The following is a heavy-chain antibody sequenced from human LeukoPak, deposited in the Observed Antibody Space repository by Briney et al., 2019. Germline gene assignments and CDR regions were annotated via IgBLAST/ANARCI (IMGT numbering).Heavy chain of an antibody. CDR2: IYYSGST. CDR1: GGSISSGGYY. J-gene: IGHJ2*01. V-gene: IGHV4-31*03. D-gene: IGHD3-9*01. Sequence: PSQTLSPTCTVSGGSISSGGYYWSWIRQHPGKGLEWIGYIYYSGSTYYNPSLKSRVTISVDTSKNQFSLKLSSVTAADTAVYYCARPYYDILTGYWYFDLWGRGTLVTVSS. CDR3: ARPYYDILTGYWYFDL.